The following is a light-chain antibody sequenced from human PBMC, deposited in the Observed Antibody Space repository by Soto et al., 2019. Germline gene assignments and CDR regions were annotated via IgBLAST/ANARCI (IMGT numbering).Light chain of an antibody. V-gene: IGLV2-23*01. Sequence: QSALTQPASVSGSPGQSITISCTGTSSNVGSYNLVSWYQQHPGEAPKLMIYEASKRPSGVSNRFSGSKSGNTASLTISGLQAEDEADYYCCSYVGSDTMIFGGGTKLTVL. CDR2: EAS. J-gene: IGLJ2*01. CDR3: CSYVGSDTMI. CDR1: SSNVGSYNL.